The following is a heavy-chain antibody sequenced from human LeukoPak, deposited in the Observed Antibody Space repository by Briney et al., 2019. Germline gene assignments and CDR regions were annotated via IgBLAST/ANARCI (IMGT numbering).Heavy chain of an antibody. Sequence: PGGSLRLSCAASGFTFDDYAMHWVRQAPGKGLEWVSGISWNSGSIGYADSVKGRFTISRDNAKNSLYLQMNSLRAEDMASYYCAKSFSSSPRGYFDYWGQGTLVTVSS. CDR1: GFTFDDYA. J-gene: IGHJ4*02. D-gene: IGHD6-6*01. CDR3: AKSFSSSPRGYFDY. V-gene: IGHV3-9*03. CDR2: ISWNSGSI.